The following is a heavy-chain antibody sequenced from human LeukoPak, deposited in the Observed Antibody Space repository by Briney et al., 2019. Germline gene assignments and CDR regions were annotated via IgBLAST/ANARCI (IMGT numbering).Heavy chain of an antibody. CDR1: GFTFTNAW. J-gene: IGHJ6*03. CDR2: SKSKGDGGTT. Sequence: GGSPRLSCAASGFTFTNAWMNWVRQAPGKGLEWLGRSKSKGDGGTTDYAAPVKGRFTISRDDSKNILYLQMNSLKIEDTAVYFCSTPPIRGSRYYYYHMDVWGKGTTVTVSS. CDR3: STPPIRGSRYYYYHMDV. D-gene: IGHD3-10*01. V-gene: IGHV3-15*01.